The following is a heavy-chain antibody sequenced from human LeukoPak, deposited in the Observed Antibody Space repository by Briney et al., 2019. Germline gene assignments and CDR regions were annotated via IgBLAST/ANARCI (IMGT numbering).Heavy chain of an antibody. J-gene: IGHJ4*02. CDR2: VWYDGSKE. CDR3: AKTSGYGDRKYYFDY. V-gene: IGHV3-33*03. D-gene: IGHD4-17*01. Sequence: GGSLRLSCAASGFTLSSHGMHWVRQAPGKGLEWVALVWYDGSKENYADSVKGRFTISRDMSKNTLNLQMNSLRVEDTAVFYCAKTSGYGDRKYYFDYWGQGTLVTVSS. CDR1: GFTLSSHG.